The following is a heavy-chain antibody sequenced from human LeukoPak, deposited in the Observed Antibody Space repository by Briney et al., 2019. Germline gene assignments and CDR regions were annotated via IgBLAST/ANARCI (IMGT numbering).Heavy chain of an antibody. Sequence: SETLSLTCTVSGASISSYYWSWIRQPPGKGLEWIGYIYYSGSTNYNPSLKSRVTISVDTSNNQFSLKLSSVTAADTAVDYCAGGYGSGSGPDYWGQGTLVTVSS. CDR1: GASISSYY. CDR2: IYYSGST. V-gene: IGHV4-59*01. D-gene: IGHD3-10*01. CDR3: AGGYGSGSGPDY. J-gene: IGHJ4*02.